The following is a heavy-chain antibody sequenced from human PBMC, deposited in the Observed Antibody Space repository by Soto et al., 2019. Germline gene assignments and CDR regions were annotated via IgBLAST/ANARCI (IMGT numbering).Heavy chain of an antibody. CDR3: ARRGPGTYFDY. V-gene: IGHV3-23*01. Sequence: GGSLRLSCAASGFTFSSYAMSWVRQAPGKGLEWVPVISGSGGSTYYADSVKGRFTISRDNSKNTLYLQMNSLRAEDTAGYYCARRGPGTYFDYWGQGTLVTVSS. J-gene: IGHJ4*02. CDR1: GFTFSSYA. CDR2: ISGSGGST. D-gene: IGHD6-13*01.